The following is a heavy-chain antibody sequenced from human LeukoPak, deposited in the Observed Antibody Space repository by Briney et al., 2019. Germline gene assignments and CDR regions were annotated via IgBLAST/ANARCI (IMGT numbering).Heavy chain of an antibody. J-gene: IGHJ5*02. V-gene: IGHV3-21*01. CDR1: GFIFGGYD. D-gene: IGHD6-6*01. CDR3: ARGSSNVAARNNWFDP. CDR2: ISGWSSYI. Sequence: GWSLRLSCAASGFIFGGYDMHWVRQAPGKGLEWVSSISGWSSYIYYADSMKGRFTITRNNNKNTMYLQLNSMRAEDTAVYFCARGSSNVAARNNWFDPWGQGTLVTVSS.